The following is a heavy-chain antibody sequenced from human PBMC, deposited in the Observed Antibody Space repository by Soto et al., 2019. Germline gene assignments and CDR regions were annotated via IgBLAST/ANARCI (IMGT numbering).Heavy chain of an antibody. J-gene: IGHJ5*02. CDR2: VYYNENT. CDR3: ARRERYYGSPGWFDP. D-gene: IGHD3-10*01. Sequence: QLQLQESGPGLVRPSEALPLTCTVSGGSISSFAYYWGWIRQPPGKGLEWIGTVYYNENTYYNPSLKSRVTISVDTAKNQFSLNLRSVTAADTAIYFCARRERYYGSPGWFDPWGQGTLVTVSS. V-gene: IGHV4-39*01. CDR1: GGSISSFAYY.